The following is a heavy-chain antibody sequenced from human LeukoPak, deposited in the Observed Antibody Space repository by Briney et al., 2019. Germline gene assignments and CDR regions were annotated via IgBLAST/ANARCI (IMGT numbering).Heavy chain of an antibody. CDR2: ISYDGTTK. Sequence: PGGSLRLSCAASGFSFSSYPMHWVRPAPGKGLEWGAVISYDGTTKYYADSVKGRFTISRDNSKKTLYLQMNSLRAEDTAVYYCARGKYSSGTGDYWGQGTLVTVSS. V-gene: IGHV3-30*14. D-gene: IGHD6-19*01. CDR3: ARGKYSSGTGDY. CDR1: GFSFSSYP. J-gene: IGHJ4*02.